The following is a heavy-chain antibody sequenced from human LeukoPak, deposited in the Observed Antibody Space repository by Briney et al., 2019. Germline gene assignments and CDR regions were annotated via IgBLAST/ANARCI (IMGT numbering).Heavy chain of an antibody. CDR3: ASGDGDVSDDPYYFDY. CDR2: IIPIFGTA. V-gene: IGHV1-69*13. CDR1: GGTFSSYA. J-gene: IGHJ4*02. D-gene: IGHD5/OR15-5a*01. Sequence: ASVKVSCKASGGTFSSYAISWVRQAPGQGLEWMGGIIPIFGTANYTQKFQGRVTITADESTSTAYMELSSLRSEDTAVYYCASGDGDVSDDPYYFDYWGQGTLVTVSS.